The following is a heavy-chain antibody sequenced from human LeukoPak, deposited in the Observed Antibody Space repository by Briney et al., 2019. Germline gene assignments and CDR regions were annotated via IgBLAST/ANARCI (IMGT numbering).Heavy chain of an antibody. J-gene: IGHJ6*03. D-gene: IGHD3-10*01. CDR3: ASERYGSGSYTARYYYYMDV. CDR2: INHSGYT. CDR1: GGSFSAYY. Sequence: SETLSLTCAVYGGSFSAYYWSWIRQPPGKGLEWIGEINHSGYTNYSPSLKSRVTISVDTSKNQFSLKLSSVTATDTAVYYCASERYGSGSYTARYYYYMDVWGKGTTVTISS. V-gene: IGHV4-34*01.